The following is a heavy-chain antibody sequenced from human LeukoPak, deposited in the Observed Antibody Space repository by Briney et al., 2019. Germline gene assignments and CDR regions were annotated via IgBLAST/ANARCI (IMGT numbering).Heavy chain of an antibody. CDR3: ARDHCSSSSCYTYYGMEL. J-gene: IGHJ6*02. CDR1: GYTFTSYY. V-gene: IGHV1-46*01. Sequence: ASVKVSCKASGYTFTSYYMHWVRQAPGQGLEWMGIINPSGGSTSYAQKFQGRVTMTRDTSTSTVYMELSSLRAEDTAVYYCARDHCSSSSCYTYYGMELWGQGTTVTVSS. D-gene: IGHD2-2*02. CDR2: INPSGGST.